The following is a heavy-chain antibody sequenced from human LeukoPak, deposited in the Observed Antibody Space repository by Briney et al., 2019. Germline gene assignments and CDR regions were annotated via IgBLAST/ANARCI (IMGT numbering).Heavy chain of an antibody. V-gene: IGHV3-30*01. CDR1: GFTFSSYA. Sequence: GGSLRLSCAASGFTFSSYAMHWVRQAPGKGLEWVAVISYDGSNKYYADSVKGRFTISRDNSKNTLYLQMNSLRAEDTAVYYCARVGVGDGYNWYYYYMDVWGKGTTVTVSS. CDR2: ISYDGSNK. J-gene: IGHJ6*03. D-gene: IGHD5-24*01. CDR3: ARVGVGDGYNWYYYYMDV.